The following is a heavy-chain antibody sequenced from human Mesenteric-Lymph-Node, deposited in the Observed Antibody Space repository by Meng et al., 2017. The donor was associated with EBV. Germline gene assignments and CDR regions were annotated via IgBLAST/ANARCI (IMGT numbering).Heavy chain of an antibody. V-gene: IGHV4-61*01. Sequence: QPRASVPGHVEPSETRSLTCSVSGDSVSSRSYYWVWIRQPPGKGLEWIGYIDYSGSTTYKPSLKSRVTMSLDTSKNQFSLRLSSVTAADTAVYYCAREAVGATVDHWGQGTLVTVSS. CDR3: AREAVGATVDH. CDR2: IDYSGST. D-gene: IGHD1-26*01. J-gene: IGHJ4*02. CDR1: GDSVSSRSYY.